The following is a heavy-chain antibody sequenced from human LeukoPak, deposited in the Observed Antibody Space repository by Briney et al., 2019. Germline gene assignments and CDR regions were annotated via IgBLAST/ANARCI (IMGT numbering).Heavy chain of an antibody. CDR3: ARVSTSGYRDWLDP. D-gene: IGHD3-9*01. CDR1: GYTFADYY. Sequence: GASVKVSCKASGYTFADYYIHRVRQAPGQGVEWMGWIYPKSGGTNTAQKFQGRVTMTRDTSISTAYMELSRLKFDDTAVYYCARVSTSGYRDWLDPWGQGTLVTVSS. CDR2: IYPKSGGT. V-gene: IGHV1-2*02. J-gene: IGHJ5*02.